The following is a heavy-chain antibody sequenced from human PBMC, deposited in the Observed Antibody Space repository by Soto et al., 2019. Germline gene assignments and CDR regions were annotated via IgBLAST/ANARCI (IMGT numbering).Heavy chain of an antibody. D-gene: IGHD3-3*01. CDR2: IYYSGST. CDR1: GGSISSYY. Sequence: SETLSLTCTVSGGSISSYYWSWIRQPPGKGLEWIGYIYYSGSTNYNPSLKSRVTISVDTSKNQFSLKLSSVTAADTAVYYCARGVLRFLEWSQGWFDPWGQGTLVTVSS. J-gene: IGHJ5*02. V-gene: IGHV4-59*01. CDR3: ARGVLRFLEWSQGWFDP.